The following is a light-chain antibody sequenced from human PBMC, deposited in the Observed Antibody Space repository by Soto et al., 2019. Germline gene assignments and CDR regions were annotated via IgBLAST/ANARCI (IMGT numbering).Light chain of an antibody. Sequence: QSALTQPPSVSAAPGQKVIISCAGSSSNIGNNYVSWYQHLPGTAPKLLIYDNGRRPSGIPDRFSGSKSGTSATLGITGLQTGDEADYYCGTWDSSLSVVVLGGGTTLTVL. CDR3: GTWDSSLSVVV. V-gene: IGLV1-51*01. CDR2: DNG. CDR1: SSNIGNNY. J-gene: IGLJ2*01.